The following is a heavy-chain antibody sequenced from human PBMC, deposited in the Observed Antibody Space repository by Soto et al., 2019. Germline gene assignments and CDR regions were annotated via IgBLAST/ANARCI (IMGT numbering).Heavy chain of an antibody. CDR2: ISGSTIYT. J-gene: IGHJ3*02. CDR1: GFIFSDHY. V-gene: IGHV3-11*06. CDR3: AREYCGGGRCYGLDAFDI. D-gene: IGHD2-15*01. Sequence: GGSLRLSCAASGFIFSDHYMSWIRQAPGKGLEWLAYISGSTIYTDYADSVKGRFTISRDNSKNTLYLQMNSLRAEDTAVYYCAREYCGGGRCYGLDAFDIWGRGIMVTVSS.